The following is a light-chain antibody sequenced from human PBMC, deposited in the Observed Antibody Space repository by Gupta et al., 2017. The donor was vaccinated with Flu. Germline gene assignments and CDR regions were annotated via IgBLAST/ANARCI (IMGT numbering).Light chain of an antibody. CDR1: QNIHTY. CDR3: QQTHNMPPT. CDR2: GAS. V-gene: IGKV1-39*01. Sequence: DIKMTQSPSTLSASVGDRVIITCRASQNIHTYVNWYQQRPGNSPKLLIYGASSLQSGVPSRFSGSGSGTKFILTISRLQAGDFATYYCQQTHNMPPTFGQGTKLEIK. J-gene: IGKJ2*01.